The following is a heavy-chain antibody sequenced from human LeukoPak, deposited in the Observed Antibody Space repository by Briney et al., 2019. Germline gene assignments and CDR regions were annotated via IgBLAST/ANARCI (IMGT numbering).Heavy chain of an antibody. CDR2: INGDGSST. Sequence: GGSLRLSCAASGFTLSYYWMHGVRQSPGKGLVGVSCINGDGSSTNYADSVKGRFTISRDNAKNTLYLEMNSLRAEDTAVYYCTRDPRNKGFDPGGQGTLVTVSS. J-gene: IGHJ5*02. D-gene: IGHD1/OR15-1a*01. CDR3: TRDPRNKGFDP. V-gene: IGHV3-74*01. CDR1: GFTLSYYW.